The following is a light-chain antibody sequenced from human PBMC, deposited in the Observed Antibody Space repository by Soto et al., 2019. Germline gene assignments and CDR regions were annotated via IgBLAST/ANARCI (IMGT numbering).Light chain of an antibody. Sequence: DIQMTQSPSTLSASVGDRVTITCRASKSISSWLAWFQQKPGKAPKLLIYKASNLDSGVPSRFSGSGSGTEFTLTISALHPDDFATYYCQQYNSYWWTFGQGTKVEI. CDR1: KSISSW. CDR3: QQYNSYWWT. CDR2: KAS. J-gene: IGKJ1*01. V-gene: IGKV1-5*03.